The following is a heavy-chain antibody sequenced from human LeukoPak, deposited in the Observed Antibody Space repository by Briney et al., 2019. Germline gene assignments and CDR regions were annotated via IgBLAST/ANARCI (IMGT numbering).Heavy chain of an antibody. J-gene: IGHJ5*02. CDR2: IYYSGST. V-gene: IGHV4-59*01. Sequence: SEPLSLTCSVSGGSISSYYWSWIRQPPGKGLEWIGHIYYSGSTNYNPSLKSRVTISIDTSKNQFSLKLSSVTAADTAVYYCATLSRNYDFWSTYPWGQGTLVTVSS. D-gene: IGHD3-3*01. CDR3: ATLSRNYDFWSTYP. CDR1: GGSISSYY.